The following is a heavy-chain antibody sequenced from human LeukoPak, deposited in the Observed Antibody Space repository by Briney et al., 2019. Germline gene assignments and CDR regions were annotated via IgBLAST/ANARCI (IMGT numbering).Heavy chain of an antibody. Sequence: GESLKISCKGSGYSFTSYWIGWVRQMPGKSLEWMGIIYPGDFDTRYSPSFQGQVTISADKSISTAYLQWSSLKASDTAMYYCARRGFCSGDNCFSHAFDIWGQGTMVTVSS. V-gene: IGHV5-51*01. J-gene: IGHJ3*02. D-gene: IGHD2-15*01. CDR2: IYPGDFDT. CDR1: GYSFTSYW. CDR3: ARRGFCSGDNCFSHAFDI.